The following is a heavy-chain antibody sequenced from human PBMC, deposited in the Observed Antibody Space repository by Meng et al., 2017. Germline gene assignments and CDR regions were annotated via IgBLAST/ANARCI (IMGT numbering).Heavy chain of an antibody. CDR3: AMILRNSYGDYEDY. D-gene: IGHD4-17*01. J-gene: IGHJ4*02. V-gene: IGHV1-69*01. CDR2: IIPIFGTE. CDR1: VGTFRKYA. Sequence: VELVKDGAEVKKPGYSGKVSWKASVGTFRKYAISWVRQAPGQGLEWMGGIIPIFGTEKYAQKFQGRVTITADESTSTAYMELSSLRSEDTTVYYCAMILRNSYGDYEDYWGQGTLVTVSS.